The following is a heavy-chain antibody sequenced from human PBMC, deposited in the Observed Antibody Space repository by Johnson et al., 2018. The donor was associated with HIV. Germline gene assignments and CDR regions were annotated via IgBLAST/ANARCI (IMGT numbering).Heavy chain of an antibody. V-gene: IGHV3-NL1*01. CDR3: ARAHDAFDI. CDR1: GFTFSSYA. CDR2: IYSGGTT. J-gene: IGHJ3*02. Sequence: VQLVESGGGVVQPGRSLRLSCAASGFTFSSYAMHWVRQAPGKGLEWVSVIYSGGTTFYADSVKGRFTISRDNSKNTLYLQMNSLRAEDTAVYYCARAHDAFDIWGQGTMVTVSS.